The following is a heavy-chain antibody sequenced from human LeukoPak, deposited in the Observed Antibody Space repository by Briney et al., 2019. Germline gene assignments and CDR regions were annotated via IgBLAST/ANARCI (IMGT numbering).Heavy chain of an antibody. D-gene: IGHD1-26*01. CDR2: IKRRNRGSTV. CDR3: TTDGSTTLSNTFDY. CDR1: GFTLSDAW. J-gene: IGHJ4*02. Sequence: PGGSLRLSCAASGFTLSDAWMKWVRLARGKGLEWVGLIKRRNRGSTVDYAAPVKGGFTISRDNSKSTVYLQMNSLKTEDTAIYYCTTDGSTTLSNTFDYWGQGTLVTVSS. V-gene: IGHV3-15*01.